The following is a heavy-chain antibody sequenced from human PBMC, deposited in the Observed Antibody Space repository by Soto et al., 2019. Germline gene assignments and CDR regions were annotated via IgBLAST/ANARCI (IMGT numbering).Heavy chain of an antibody. D-gene: IGHD3-10*01. J-gene: IGHJ4*02. CDR3: AXGSRITMVRGVHKFDY. Sequence: ASVKVSCKASGYTFTSYYXXWXRQXPGQGLEWMGIXNPRGGSTSYAQKFQGRVTMTRDTSTSTVYMELSSLRSEDTAVYYCAXGSRITMVRGVHKFDYWGQGTLVTVSS. CDR1: GYTFTSYY. CDR2: XNPRGGST. V-gene: IGHV1-46*03.